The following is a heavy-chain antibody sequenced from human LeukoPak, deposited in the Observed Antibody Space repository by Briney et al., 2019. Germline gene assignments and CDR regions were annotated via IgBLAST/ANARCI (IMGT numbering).Heavy chain of an antibody. CDR3: ARDMRTEGTSFDY. D-gene: IGHD2-2*01. V-gene: IGHV1-46*01. Sequence: ASVKVSFKSSGYTFTSYYMHWVRQAPGQGLELMGIINPSGGSKSYAQKFQGRVTMTRDMTTSTVYMELSSLRSEDTAVYYCARDMRTEGTSFDYWGQGTLVTVSS. CDR1: GYTFTSYY. J-gene: IGHJ4*02. CDR2: INPSGGSK.